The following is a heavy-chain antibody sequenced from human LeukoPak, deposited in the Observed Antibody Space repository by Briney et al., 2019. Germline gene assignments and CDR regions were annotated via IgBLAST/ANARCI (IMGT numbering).Heavy chain of an antibody. Sequence: ASVKVSCKASGYTFTGYYMHWVRQAPGQGLEWMGWINSNSGGTNYAQKFQDRVTMTRDTSISTAYMELSRLRSDDTAVYYCARQHKYGGNALDPWGQGTLVTVSS. D-gene: IGHD4-23*01. CDR1: GYTFTGYY. CDR3: ARQHKYGGNALDP. J-gene: IGHJ5*02. V-gene: IGHV1-2*02. CDR2: INSNSGGT.